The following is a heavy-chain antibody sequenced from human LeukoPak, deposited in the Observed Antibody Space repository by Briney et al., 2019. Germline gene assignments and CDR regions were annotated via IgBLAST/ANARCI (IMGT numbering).Heavy chain of an antibody. CDR1: GGSISSGGYS. D-gene: IGHD5-12*01. Sequence: PSQTLSLTCAVSGGSISSGGYSWSWIRQPPGKGLEWIGYIYYSGSTNYNPSLKSRVTISVDTSKNQFSLKLSSVTAADTAVYYCARGGYSDHFDYWGQGTLVTVSS. CDR2: IYYSGST. J-gene: IGHJ4*02. CDR3: ARGGYSDHFDY. V-gene: IGHV4-61*08.